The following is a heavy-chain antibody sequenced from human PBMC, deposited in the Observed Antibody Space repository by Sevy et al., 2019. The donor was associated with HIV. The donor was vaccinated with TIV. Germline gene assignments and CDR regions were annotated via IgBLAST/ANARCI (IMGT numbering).Heavy chain of an antibody. CDR2: ISSSFTNI. Sequence: GGSLRLSCVASGFTFNIYEMNWVRQAPGQGLEWVSYISSSFTNIYYADSVKGRFTISRDNAKNSLYLQMNSLRAEDTAVYYCARDCSSASCLWGMDVWGQGTTVTVSS. D-gene: IGHD2-2*01. CDR3: ARDCSSASCLWGMDV. V-gene: IGHV3-48*03. CDR1: GFTFNIYE. J-gene: IGHJ6*02.